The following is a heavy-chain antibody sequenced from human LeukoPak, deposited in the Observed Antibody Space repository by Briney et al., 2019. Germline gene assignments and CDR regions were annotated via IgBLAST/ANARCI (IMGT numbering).Heavy chain of an antibody. Sequence: ASVKVSCKASGYTLSIYNMHWVRQAPGQGLEWMGIINPSGGTSYAQKLQGRITMTRDTSTVCMELSSLRSEDTAFYYCAREGVAGTGLDYWGQGTLVTVSS. CDR1: GYTLSIYN. D-gene: IGHD6-13*01. CDR2: INPSGGT. V-gene: IGHV1-46*01. CDR3: AREGVAGTGLDY. J-gene: IGHJ4*02.